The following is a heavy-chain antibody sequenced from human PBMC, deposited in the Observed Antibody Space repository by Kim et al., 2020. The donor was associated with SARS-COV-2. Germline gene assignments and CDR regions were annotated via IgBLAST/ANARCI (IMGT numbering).Heavy chain of an antibody. V-gene: IGHV3-53*01. CDR2: SGGST. J-gene: IGHJ4*02. Sequence: SGGSTNYADSVKGRFTISRDNAKNTLYLQMNSLRAEDTAVYYCASGGSYYWGQGTLVTVSS. D-gene: IGHD1-26*01. CDR3: ASGGSYY.